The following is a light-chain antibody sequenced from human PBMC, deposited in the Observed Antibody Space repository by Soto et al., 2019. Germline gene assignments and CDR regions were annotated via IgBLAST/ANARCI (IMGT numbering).Light chain of an antibody. V-gene: IGKV3-20*01. CDR3: QQYGSSPRT. J-gene: IGKJ1*01. Sequence: EIVLTQSPGTLSLSPGESATLSCRASQSVSSNYLAWYQQKPGQAPRLLIYGASSRATGIPARFSGSGSGTDFTLTISSLEPEDVAVYYCQQYGSSPRTFGQGTKVDIK. CDR1: QSVSSNY. CDR2: GAS.